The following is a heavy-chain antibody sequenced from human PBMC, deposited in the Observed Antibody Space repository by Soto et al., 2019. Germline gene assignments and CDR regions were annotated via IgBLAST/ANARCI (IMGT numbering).Heavy chain of an antibody. CDR1: GDTFIGYS. D-gene: IGHD6-19*01. CDR2: VIPTQRTT. V-gene: IGHV1-69*01. J-gene: IGHJ6*02. Sequence: QVQLVQSGAEVKTPGTSVRVSCKASGDTFIGYSISWVRQAPGQGLEWMGWVIPTQRTTKYAQRFQGRVTMSVDQFASTTYMELSSLRPEDTALYYCVIDRLIVAVSVGRMDVWGQGTTVTVSS. CDR3: VIDRLIVAVSVGRMDV.